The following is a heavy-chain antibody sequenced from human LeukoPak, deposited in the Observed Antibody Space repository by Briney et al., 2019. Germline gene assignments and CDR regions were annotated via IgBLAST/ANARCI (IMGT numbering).Heavy chain of an antibody. Sequence: SVKVSCKASGFTFTSSAMQWVRQARGQRLEWIGWIVVVNGNTNYAQKFQERVTITRDMSSSTAYMELSSLRSEDTAVYYCAASFGGPYDYWGQGTLVTVSS. J-gene: IGHJ4*02. D-gene: IGHD3-16*01. CDR1: GFTFTSSA. V-gene: IGHV1-58*02. CDR3: AASFGGPYDY. CDR2: IVVVNGNT.